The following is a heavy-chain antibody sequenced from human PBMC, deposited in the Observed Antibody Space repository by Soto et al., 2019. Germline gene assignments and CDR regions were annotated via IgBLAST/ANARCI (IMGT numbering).Heavy chain of an antibody. CDR3: GRVHCSAGTRLDGLDF. CDR1: GDSISSNVAW. D-gene: IGHD2-15*01. Sequence: SQTLSLTCVISGDSISSNVAWWHWIRQPPSRGLQWLGRIYYRSKWCHDYAASVESRMAINPDTSRNQFSLQLNYVTPEDTAVYDCGRVHCSAGTRLDGLDFWGQGTTVTVSS. V-gene: IGHV6-1*01. J-gene: IGHJ6*02. CDR2: IYYRSKWCH.